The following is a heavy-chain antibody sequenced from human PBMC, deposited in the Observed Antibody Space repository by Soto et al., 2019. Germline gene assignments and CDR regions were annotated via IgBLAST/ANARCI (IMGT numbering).Heavy chain of an antibody. D-gene: IGHD3-10*01. CDR2: MNPNSGDT. V-gene: IGHV1-8*01. Sequence: ASVTVSFNASGYSFTNYDTYLVRQAPGQGLEWMGWMNPNSGDTVYAQKFQGRVTISADKSISTAYLQWSSLKASDTAMYYCARDYYGGFDPWGQGTL. CDR3: ARDYYGGFDP. J-gene: IGHJ5*02. CDR1: GYSFTNYD.